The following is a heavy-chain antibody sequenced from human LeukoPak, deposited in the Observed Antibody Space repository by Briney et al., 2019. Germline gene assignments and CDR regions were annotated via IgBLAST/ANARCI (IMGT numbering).Heavy chain of an antibody. J-gene: IGHJ4*02. CDR3: ARDQNLYYSSSWYDY. V-gene: IGHV3-30*01. CDR2: ISYDGSNK. D-gene: IGHD6-13*01. CDR1: GFTFSSYA. Sequence: GGSLRLSCAASGFTFSSYAMHWVRQAPGKGLEWVAVISYDGSNKYYADSVKGRFTISRDNSKNTLYLQMNRLRAEDTAVYYCARDQNLYYSSSWYDYWGQGTLVTVSS.